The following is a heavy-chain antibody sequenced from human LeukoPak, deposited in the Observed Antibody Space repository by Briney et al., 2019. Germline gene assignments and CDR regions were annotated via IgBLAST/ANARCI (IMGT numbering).Heavy chain of an antibody. J-gene: IGHJ3*02. V-gene: IGHV3-53*01. D-gene: IGHD3-22*01. Sequence: GGSLRLSCAASGFTVSSNYMSWVRQAPGKGLEWVSVIYSGGSTYYADSVKGRFTISRDNSKNTLYLQMNSLRAEDTAVYYCARVDYDDAFDIWGQGTMVTVSS. CDR3: ARVDYDDAFDI. CDR1: GFTVSSNY. CDR2: IYSGGST.